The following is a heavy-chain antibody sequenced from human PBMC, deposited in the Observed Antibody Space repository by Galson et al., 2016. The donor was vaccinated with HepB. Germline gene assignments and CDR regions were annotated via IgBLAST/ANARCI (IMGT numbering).Heavy chain of an antibody. CDR1: GFTFSTYG. V-gene: IGHV3-30*18. D-gene: IGHD6-19*01. Sequence: SLRLSCAPSGFTFSTYGMHWVRQAPGKGLDQVAVISYDGSYKDYADSVQGRFTISRDNSKNTLDLQMDSLRAEDTAVYYCAKDRLAWRGSSGWTFDYWGQGTLVTVSS. J-gene: IGHJ4*02. CDR2: ISYDGSYK. CDR3: AKDRLAWRGSSGWTFDY.